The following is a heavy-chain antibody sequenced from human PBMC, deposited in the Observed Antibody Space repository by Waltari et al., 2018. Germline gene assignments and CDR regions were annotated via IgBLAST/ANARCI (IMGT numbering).Heavy chain of an antibody. D-gene: IGHD7-27*01. CDR2: FYYTVST. Sequence: QLQLQESGPGLVKPSETLSLTCPVSGGSISSSNYYWGWCRQPPGKGLEWIGSFYYTVSTYYNPSLKSRVTTSVDTSKNQFSLKLSSVTAADTAVYYCARHITGEVPWYFDLWGRGTLVTVSS. CDR1: GGSISSSNYY. V-gene: IGHV4-39*01. CDR3: ARHITGEVPWYFDL. J-gene: IGHJ2*01.